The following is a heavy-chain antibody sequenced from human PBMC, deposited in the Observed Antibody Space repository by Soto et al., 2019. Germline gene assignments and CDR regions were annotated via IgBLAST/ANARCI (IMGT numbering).Heavy chain of an antibody. D-gene: IGHD1-26*01. CDR1: GYTFTVYY. CDR3: ARDLAKGGGSAGFDY. J-gene: IGHJ4*02. Sequence: ASVKVSCKASGYTFTVYYMHWVRQAPGQGLEWMGWINPKSGGTMYPQKFQGRVTMTWDTSISTAYMALTRLRSDDTAVYYCARDLAKGGGSAGFDYWGQGXLVTVYS. V-gene: IGHV1-2*02. CDR2: INPKSGGT.